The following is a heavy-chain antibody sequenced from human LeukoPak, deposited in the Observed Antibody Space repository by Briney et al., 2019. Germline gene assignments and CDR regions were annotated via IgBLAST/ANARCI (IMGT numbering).Heavy chain of an antibody. V-gene: IGHV1-18*01. CDR2: ISAYNGNT. CDR3: ARGYDFWSGYPFDY. Sequence: ASVKVSCKASGYTFTSYGISWVRQAPGQGLEWMGWISAYNGNTNYAQKLQGRVTMTTDTSTSTAYRELRSLRSDDTAVYYCARGYDFWSGYPFDYWAREPWSPSPQ. CDR1: GYTFTSYG. D-gene: IGHD3-3*01. J-gene: IGHJ4*02.